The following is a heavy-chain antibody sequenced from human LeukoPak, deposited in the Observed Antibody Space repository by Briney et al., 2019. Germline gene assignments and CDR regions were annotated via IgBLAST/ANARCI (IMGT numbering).Heavy chain of an antibody. CDR2: INHSGST. CDR3: ARGRSSGWFMGDYFDY. D-gene: IGHD6-19*01. J-gene: IGHJ4*02. Sequence: SETLSLTCAVYGGSFSGYYWSWIRQPPGKGLEWIGEINHSGSTHYNPSLTTRVTISLDTSKNQFSLKLSSVTAADTAVYYCARGRSSGWFMGDYFDYWGQGTLVTVSS. CDR1: GGSFSGYY. V-gene: IGHV4-34*01.